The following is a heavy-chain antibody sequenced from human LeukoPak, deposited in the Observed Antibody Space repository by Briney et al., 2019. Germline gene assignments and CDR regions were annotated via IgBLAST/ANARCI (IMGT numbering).Heavy chain of an antibody. CDR3: ARGRRIQLWYTLRGIDAFDI. CDR1: GGSISSSSYY. D-gene: IGHD5-18*01. V-gene: IGHV4-39*07. Sequence: SETLSLTCTVSGGSISSSSYYWGWIRQPPGKGLEWIGEINHSGSTNYNPSLKSRVTISVDTSKNQFSLKLSSVTAADTAVYYCARGRRIQLWYTLRGIDAFDIWGQGTMVTVSS. J-gene: IGHJ3*02. CDR2: INHSGST.